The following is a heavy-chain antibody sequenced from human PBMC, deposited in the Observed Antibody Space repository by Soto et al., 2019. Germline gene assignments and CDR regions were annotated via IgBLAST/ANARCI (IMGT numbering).Heavy chain of an antibody. CDR3: ARPGVLYYYGMDV. CDR2: IYYSGST. Sequence: SETLSLTCTVSGGSISSYYWSWIRQPPGKGLEWIGSIYYSGSTYYNPSLKSRVTISVDTSKNQFSLKLSSVTAADTAVYYCARPGVLYYYGMDVWGQGTTVTVSS. V-gene: IGHV4-39*01. D-gene: IGHD7-27*01. CDR1: GGSISSYY. J-gene: IGHJ6*02.